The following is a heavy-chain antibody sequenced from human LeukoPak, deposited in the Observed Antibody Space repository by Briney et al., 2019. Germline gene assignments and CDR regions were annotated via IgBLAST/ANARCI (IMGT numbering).Heavy chain of an antibody. CDR2: INSNGGSA. CDR1: GFSFSSFA. D-gene: IGHD3-10*01. CDR3: VKGSGKDYYGSGSPRRAFDY. V-gene: IGHV3-64D*09. Sequence: GGSLRLSCSASGFSFSSFAMHWVRQAPGKGLEYVSAINSNGGSAFYADSVKDRFIVSRDNSENTLYLQMSSLRTEDTAMYYCVKGSGKDYYGSGSPRRAFDYWGQGTLVTVSS. J-gene: IGHJ4*02.